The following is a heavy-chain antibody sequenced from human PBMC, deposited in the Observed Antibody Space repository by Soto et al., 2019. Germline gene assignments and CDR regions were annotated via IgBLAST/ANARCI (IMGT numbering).Heavy chain of an antibody. CDR1: GYTFTSYA. CDR2: INAGNGNT. D-gene: IGHD6-13*01. J-gene: IGHJ6*02. CDR3: ARDGQQLVYYYYYYGMDV. V-gene: IGHV1-3*01. Sequence: QVQLVQSGAEVKKPGASVKVSCKASGYTFTSYAMHWVRQAPGQSLEWMGWINAGNGNTKYSQKFQGRVTITRDTSASTAYMELSSLRSEDTAVYYCARDGQQLVYYYYYYGMDVWGQGTTVTVSS.